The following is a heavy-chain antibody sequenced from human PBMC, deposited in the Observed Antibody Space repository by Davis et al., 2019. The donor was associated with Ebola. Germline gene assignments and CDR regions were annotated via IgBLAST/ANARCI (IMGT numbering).Heavy chain of an antibody. CDR1: GFTFSSYW. CDR2: IKQDGSEK. Sequence: PGGSLRLSCAASGFTFSSYWMSWVRQAPGKGLEWVANIKQDGSEKYYVDSVKGRITISRDNSKNMLYLQLNSLRAEDTAVYYCAKDSRAYYYYDSRRGLYFYFDYWGQGTLVTVSS. D-gene: IGHD3-22*01. CDR3: AKDSRAYYYYDSRRGLYFYFDY. J-gene: IGHJ4*02. V-gene: IGHV3-7*03.